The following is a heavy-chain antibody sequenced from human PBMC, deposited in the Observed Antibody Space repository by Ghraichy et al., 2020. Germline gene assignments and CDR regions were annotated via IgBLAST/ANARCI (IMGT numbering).Heavy chain of an antibody. J-gene: IGHJ4*02. Sequence: GGSLRLSCAASGFTVSSNYMNWVRQAPGQGLEWVSVIYSDGNTYYADSVKGRFTISRDNSKNTLHLQMNSLRAEDTAVYYCARVVGWPIHYYFDYWGQGTLVTVSS. V-gene: IGHV3-53*01. CDR2: IYSDGNT. CDR3: ARVVGWPIHYYFDY. D-gene: IGHD5-18*01. CDR1: GFTVSSNY.